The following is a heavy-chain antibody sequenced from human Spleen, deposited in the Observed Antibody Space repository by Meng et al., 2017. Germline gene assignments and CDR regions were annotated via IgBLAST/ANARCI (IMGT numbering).Heavy chain of an antibody. CDR1: GDSVSSANYY. CDR2: IFYSGST. CDR3: ARAFCRGGGCYTFDY. V-gene: IGHV4-61*01. D-gene: IGHD2-15*01. J-gene: IGHJ4*02. Sequence: QVQLQRAGPRLVRPLETLSLTCTVSGDSVSSANYYWSWIRQPPGKELEWIGYIFYSGSTIYNPSLKSRVTMSVDTSKNQFSLNLSSVTAADTAVYYCARAFCRGGGCYTFDYWGQGTLVTVSS.